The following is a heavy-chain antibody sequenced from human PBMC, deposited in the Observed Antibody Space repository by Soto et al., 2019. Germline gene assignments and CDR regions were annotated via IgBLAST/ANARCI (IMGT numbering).Heavy chain of an antibody. D-gene: IGHD6-19*01. V-gene: IGHV1-18*01. Sequence: ASVKVSCKASGYTFTSYGISWVRQAPGQGFEWMGWISAYNGNTNYAQKLQGRVTMTTDTSTSTAYMELRSLRSDDTAVYYCAREGQWLVRYYYYGMDVWGQGTTVTVSS. CDR3: AREGQWLVRYYYYGMDV. CDR1: GYTFTSYG. J-gene: IGHJ6*02. CDR2: ISAYNGNT.